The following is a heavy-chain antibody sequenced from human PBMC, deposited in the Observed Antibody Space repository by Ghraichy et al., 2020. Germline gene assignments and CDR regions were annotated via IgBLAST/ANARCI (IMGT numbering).Heavy chain of an antibody. CDR2: MSYSGST. CDR3: ARGNWVVVPAFFDY. J-gene: IGHJ4*02. Sequence: SETLSLTCSVSSGSVSSSFYYWSWIRLPPGNGLEWIGYMSYSGSTDYNPSLKNRISISVDMSKNQFSLNLNSVTAADTAVYYCARGNWVVVPAFFDYWGQGILVTVSS. D-gene: IGHD2-2*01. V-gene: IGHV4-61*01. CDR1: SGSVSSSFYY.